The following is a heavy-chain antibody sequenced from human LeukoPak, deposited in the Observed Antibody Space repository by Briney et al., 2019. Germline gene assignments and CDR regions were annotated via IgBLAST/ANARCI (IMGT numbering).Heavy chain of an antibody. CDR2: ISYDGSNK. V-gene: IGHV3-30*04. D-gene: IGHD1-26*01. CDR3: ARDVAATLLYFDY. CDR1: GFTFSSYA. J-gene: IGHJ4*02. Sequence: GGSLRLSCAASGFTFSSYAMHWVRQAPGKGLEWVAVISYDGSNKYYADSVKGRFTISRDNSKNTLYLQMNSLRAEDTAVYYCARDVAATLLYFDYWGQGTLVTVSS.